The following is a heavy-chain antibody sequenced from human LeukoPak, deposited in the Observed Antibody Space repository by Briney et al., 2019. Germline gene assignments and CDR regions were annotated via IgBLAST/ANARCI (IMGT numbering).Heavy chain of an antibody. CDR1: GGSFSGYY. J-gene: IGHJ4*02. CDR2: INHSGST. CDR3: ASHRRDGYNIFDY. Sequence: SETLSLTCAVYGGSFSGYYWSWIRQPPGKGLEWIGEINHSGSTNYNPSLKSRVTISVDTSKNQFSLKLSSVTAADTAVYYCASHRRDGYNIFDYWGQGTLVTVSS. V-gene: IGHV4-34*01. D-gene: IGHD5-24*01.